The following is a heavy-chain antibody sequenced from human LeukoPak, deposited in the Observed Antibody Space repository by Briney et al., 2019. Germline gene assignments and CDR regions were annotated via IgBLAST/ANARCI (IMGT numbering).Heavy chain of an antibody. Sequence: SETLSLTRTVSGGSISSYYWSWIRQPAGKGLEWIGRIYTSGSTNYNPSLKSRVTMSVDTSKNQFSLKLSSVTAADTAVYYCARGIPYSLTFQHWGQGTLVTVSS. V-gene: IGHV4-4*07. CDR1: GGSISSYY. CDR3: ARGIPYSLTFQH. D-gene: IGHD4-11*01. J-gene: IGHJ1*01. CDR2: IYTSGST.